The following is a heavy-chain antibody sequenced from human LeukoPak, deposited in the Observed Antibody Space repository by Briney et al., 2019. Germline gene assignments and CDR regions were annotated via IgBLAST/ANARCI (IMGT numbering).Heavy chain of an antibody. CDR2: INHSGST. V-gene: IGHV4-34*01. J-gene: IGHJ4*02. Sequence: PSETLSLTCAVYGGSFSGYYWSWIRQPPGKGLEWIGEINHSGSTNYNPSLRSRVTISVDTSKNQFSLKLSSVTAADTAVYYCARAPLRMVIFDYWGQGTLVTVSS. CDR1: GGSFSGYY. CDR3: ARAPLRMVIFDY. D-gene: IGHD3-22*01.